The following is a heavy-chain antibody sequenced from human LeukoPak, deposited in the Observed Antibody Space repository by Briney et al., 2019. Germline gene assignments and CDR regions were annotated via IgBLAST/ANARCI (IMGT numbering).Heavy chain of an antibody. CDR1: GYTFTSYD. D-gene: IGHD1-26*01. V-gene: IGHV1-18*01. CDR3: ARDGGSGSYWAEDY. J-gene: IGHJ4*02. Sequence: GASVKVSCKASGYTFTSYDINWLRQAPGQGLEWMGWINAYNDYTNYAQKLQGRVTLTTDTSTSTAYMELRRLSSDDTAVYYCARDGGSGSYWAEDYWGQGTLVTVSS. CDR2: INAYNDYT.